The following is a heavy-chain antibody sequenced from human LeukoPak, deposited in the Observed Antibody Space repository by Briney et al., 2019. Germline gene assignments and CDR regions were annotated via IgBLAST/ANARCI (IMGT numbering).Heavy chain of an antibody. V-gene: IGHV3-23*01. J-gene: IGHJ3*02. CDR1: GFTFSSYA. Sequence: PGGSLRLSCAASGFTFSSYAMSWVRQAPGKGLEWVSAISGSGGSTYYADSVKGRFTISRDNSKNTPYLQMNSLRAEDTAVYYCAVTAMVTLGGDAFDIWGQGTMVTVSS. D-gene: IGHD5-18*01. CDR2: ISGSGGST. CDR3: AVTAMVTLGGDAFDI.